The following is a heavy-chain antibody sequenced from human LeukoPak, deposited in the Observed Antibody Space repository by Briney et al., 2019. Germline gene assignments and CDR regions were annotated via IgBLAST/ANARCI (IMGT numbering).Heavy chain of an antibody. V-gene: IGHV1-24*01. CDR2: FDPEDGET. CDR1: GYTLTELS. J-gene: IGHJ4*02. CDR3: ATVSGGSYSDFDY. D-gene: IGHD1-26*01. Sequence: ASVKVSCKVSGYTLTELSMHWVRQAPGKGLEWMGGFDPEDGETIYAQKFQGRVTMTEDTSTDTAYMELSSLRSADTAVYYCATVSGGSYSDFDYWGQGTLVTVSS.